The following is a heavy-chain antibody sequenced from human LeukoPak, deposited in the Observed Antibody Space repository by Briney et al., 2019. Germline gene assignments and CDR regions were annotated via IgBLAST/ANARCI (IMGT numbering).Heavy chain of an antibody. V-gene: IGHV3-7*01. Sequence: PGGSLRLSCAASGFTFTTYWMSWVRQAPGKGLEWVANINQDGTEKFYVDSVKGRFTISRDNAKNSLYLQMNSLRVEDTAVYYCARDRDNVAGTRGYFDYWGQGTLVTVSS. D-gene: IGHD6-19*01. CDR1: GFTFTTYW. J-gene: IGHJ4*02. CDR2: INQDGTEK. CDR3: ARDRDNVAGTRGYFDY.